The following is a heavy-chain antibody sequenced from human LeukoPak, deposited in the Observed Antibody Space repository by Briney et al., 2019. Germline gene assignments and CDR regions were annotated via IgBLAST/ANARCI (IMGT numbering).Heavy chain of an antibody. J-gene: IGHJ4*02. V-gene: IGHV3-30*04. CDR2: ISYDGSNK. Sequence: GGSLRLSCAASGFTFSSYAMHWVRQAPGKGLEWVAVISYDGSNKYYADSVKGRFTISRDNSKNTLYLQMNSLRAEDTAVYYCARENGIAARGGFDYWGQGTLVTVSS. CDR3: ARENGIAARGGFDY. D-gene: IGHD6-6*01. CDR1: GFTFSSYA.